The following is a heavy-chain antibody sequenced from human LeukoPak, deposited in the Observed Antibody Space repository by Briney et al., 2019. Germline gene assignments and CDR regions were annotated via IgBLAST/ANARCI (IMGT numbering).Heavy chain of an antibody. D-gene: IGHD3-10*01. J-gene: IGHJ4*02. CDR3: ARGGSPFY. Sequence: GGSLRLSCAASGFTFSTSWMHWVRHVPWKGLLWVSRISGDGSITTYADSVKGRFTISRDNAKNTLYLQMNSLRAEDTAVYYCARGGSPFYWGQGSLVTVSS. CDR2: ISGDGSIT. V-gene: IGHV3-74*01. CDR1: GFTFSTSW.